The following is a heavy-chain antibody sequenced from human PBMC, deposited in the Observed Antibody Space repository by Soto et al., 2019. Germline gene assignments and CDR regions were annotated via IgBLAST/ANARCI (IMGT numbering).Heavy chain of an antibody. D-gene: IGHD2-2*01. CDR1: GFTFSNAW. V-gene: IGHV3-15*01. CDR3: TTGGIVVVPAATSFFDY. CDR2: IKSKTDGGTT. Sequence: EVQLVESGGGLVKPGGSLRLSFAASGFTFSNAWMSWVRQAPGKGLEWVGRIKSKTDGGTTDYAAPVKGRFTISRDDSKNTLYLQMNSLKTEDTAVYYCTTGGIVVVPAATSFFDYWGQGTLVTVSS. J-gene: IGHJ4*02.